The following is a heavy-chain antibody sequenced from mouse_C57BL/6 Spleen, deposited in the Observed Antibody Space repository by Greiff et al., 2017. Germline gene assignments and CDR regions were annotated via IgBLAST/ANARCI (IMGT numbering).Heavy chain of an antibody. Sequence: QVQLQQPGTELVKPGASVKLSCKASGYTFTSYWMHWVKQRPGQGLEWIGNINPSNGGTNYNEKFKSKATLTVDKSSSTTYMQLRSLTSEDSAVYYCARGAGGCYAMGYRGKGTTVTVSS. CDR3: ARGAGGCYAMGY. CDR2: INPSNGGT. D-gene: IGHD3-1*01. CDR1: GYTFTSYW. J-gene: IGHJ4*01. V-gene: IGHV1-53*01.